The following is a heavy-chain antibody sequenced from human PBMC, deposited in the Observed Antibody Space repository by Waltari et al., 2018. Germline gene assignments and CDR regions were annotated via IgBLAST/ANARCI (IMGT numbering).Heavy chain of an antibody. CDR3: ARGGSYSDY. J-gene: IGHJ4*02. D-gene: IGHD1-26*01. CDR1: GFIFSISW. CDR2: IKQDGSAK. Sequence: EVQLVESGGGLVQPGGSLRLSCGASGFIFSISWMSWVRQAPGKGLEWVANIKQDGSAKYYVDSVKGRFTISRDNAKSSLYLQMNSLRVEDTAVYYCARGGSYSDYWGQGTLVTVSS. V-gene: IGHV3-7*01.